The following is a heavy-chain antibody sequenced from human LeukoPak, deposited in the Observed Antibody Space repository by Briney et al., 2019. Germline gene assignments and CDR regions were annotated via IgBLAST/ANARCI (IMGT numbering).Heavy chain of an antibody. CDR3: ARRGIVVRGFLIGLHKQAYYFDY. D-gene: IGHD3-10*01. J-gene: IGHJ4*02. V-gene: IGHV3-23*01. CDR1: GFTLSNYD. Sequence: PGGSLRLSCAASGFTLSNYDMIWVRQAPGRGLEWVSGIREGGGGTYYTDSVKGRFTVSRDNSKNTLYLQMNSLRAEDTAVYYCARRGIVVRGFLIGLHKQAYYFDYWGQGALVTVSS. CDR2: IREGGGGT.